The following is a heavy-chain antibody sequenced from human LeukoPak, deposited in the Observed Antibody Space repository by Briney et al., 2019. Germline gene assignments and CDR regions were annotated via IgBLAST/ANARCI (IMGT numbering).Heavy chain of an antibody. V-gene: IGHV4-34*01. Sequence: SETLSLTCAVYGGSFSGYYWSWIRQPPGEGLEWIGEINDSESTNYNPSLKSRVTISVGTSKNQFSLKLSSVTAADTAIYYCARETAAAGSFIAINDYWGQGTLVTVSS. CDR3: ARETAAAGSFIAINDY. J-gene: IGHJ4*02. CDR1: GGSFSGYY. D-gene: IGHD6-13*01. CDR2: INDSEST.